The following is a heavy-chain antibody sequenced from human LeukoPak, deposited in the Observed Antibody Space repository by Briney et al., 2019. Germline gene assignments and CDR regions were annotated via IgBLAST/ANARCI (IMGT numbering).Heavy chain of an antibody. CDR1: GFTFTDYW. Sequence: TGGSLRLSCAASGFTFTDYWMTWFGQAPGKGLEWVANLKQDGSVKYYVDSVKGRFTISRDNAQNSLYLQMNSLRAEDTAVYYCARDEPDYWGQGTLVTVPS. CDR3: ARDEPDY. CDR2: LKQDGSVK. V-gene: IGHV3-7*01. J-gene: IGHJ4*02.